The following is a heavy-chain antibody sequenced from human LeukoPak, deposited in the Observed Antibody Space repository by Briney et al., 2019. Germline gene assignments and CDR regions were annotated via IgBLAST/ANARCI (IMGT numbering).Heavy chain of an antibody. J-gene: IGHJ5*02. Sequence: GGSLRLSCAASGFTFSSYAMSWVRQAPGKGLEWVSAISGSGGSTYYADSVKGRFTISRDNPKNTLYLQMNSLRAADTAVYYCAKVGWELITGKWSAPGGQGPLVPVPS. D-gene: IGHD1-26*01. CDR2: ISGSGGST. V-gene: IGHV3-23*01. CDR1: GFTFSSYA. CDR3: AKVGWELITGKWSAP.